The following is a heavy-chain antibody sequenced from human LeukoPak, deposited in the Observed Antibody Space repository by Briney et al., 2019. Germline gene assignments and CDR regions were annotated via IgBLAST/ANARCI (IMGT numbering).Heavy chain of an antibody. Sequence: SVKVSCKASGGTFSSYAISWVRQAPGQGLEWMGGIIPIFGTANYAQKFQGRVTITTDESTSTAYMELSSLRSEDTAVYYCARDGEYDSSGYYSYYYYYMDVWGKGATVTVSS. V-gene: IGHV1-69*05. CDR2: IIPIFGTA. J-gene: IGHJ6*03. D-gene: IGHD3-22*01. CDR1: GGTFSSYA. CDR3: ARDGEYDSSGYYSYYYYYMDV.